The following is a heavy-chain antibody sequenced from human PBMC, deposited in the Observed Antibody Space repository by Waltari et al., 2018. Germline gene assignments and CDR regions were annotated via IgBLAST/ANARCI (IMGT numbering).Heavy chain of an antibody. J-gene: IGHJ6*03. CDR1: GFDVTDNS. Sequence: DVQLVESGGALIQGGGSLRLSCAVSGFDVTDNSFTGVRQAPGGGLEWVAVVSRNNYTNGADSVAGRFIISRDMSKNTLYLQMYSLRLEDTAVYFCAGGLTDTYHYHYYMDVWGRGTTVTVSS. CDR2: VSRNNYT. D-gene: IGHD3-16*02. V-gene: IGHV3-53*01. CDR3: AGGLTDTYHYHYYMDV.